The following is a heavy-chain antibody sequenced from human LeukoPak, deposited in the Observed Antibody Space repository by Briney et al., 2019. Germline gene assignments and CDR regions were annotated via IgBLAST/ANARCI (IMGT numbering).Heavy chain of an antibody. CDR1: GGSSSSYV. D-gene: IGHD3-16*02. CDR3: ARGARYDYVWGSYRSYYFDY. Sequence: SVKVSCKASGGSSSSYVITWVRQAPGQGLEWMGRIIPVLGVSNFAQKFQGRVTMTRNTSISTAYMELSSLRSEDTAVYYCARGARYDYVWGSYRSYYFDYWGQGTLVTVSS. J-gene: IGHJ4*02. CDR2: IIPVLGVS. V-gene: IGHV1-69*04.